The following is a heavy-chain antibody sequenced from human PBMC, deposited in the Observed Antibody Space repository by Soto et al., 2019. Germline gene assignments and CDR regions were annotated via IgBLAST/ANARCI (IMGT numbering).Heavy chain of an antibody. CDR3: AKPHCSGGSFYPKGEYYFDY. V-gene: IGHV3-30*18. CDR1: GFTFSSYG. D-gene: IGHD2-15*01. Sequence: QVQLVESGGGVVQPGRSLRLSCAASGFTFSSYGMHWVRQAPGKGLEWVAVISYDGSNTYYADSVKGRFTISRDNSKNTLYLQMNSLRAEDTAVYYCAKPHCSGGSFYPKGEYYFDYWGQGTLVTVAS. J-gene: IGHJ4*02. CDR2: ISYDGSNT.